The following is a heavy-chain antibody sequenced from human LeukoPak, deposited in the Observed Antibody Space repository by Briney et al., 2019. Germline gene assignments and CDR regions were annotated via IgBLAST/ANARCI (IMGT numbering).Heavy chain of an antibody. D-gene: IGHD5-18*01. CDR3: ARYSYGHWGYYFDY. Sequence: PGGSLRLSCAASGFTFSNYGMHWVRQAPGKGLEWVANIKQDGSEKYYVDSVKGRFTISRDNAKNSLYLQMNSLRAEDTAVYYCARYSYGHWGYYFDYWGQGTLVTVSS. CDR1: GFTFSNYG. CDR2: IKQDGSEK. J-gene: IGHJ4*02. V-gene: IGHV3-7*01.